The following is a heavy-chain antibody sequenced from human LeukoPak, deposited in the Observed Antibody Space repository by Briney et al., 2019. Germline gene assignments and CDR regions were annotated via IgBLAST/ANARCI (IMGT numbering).Heavy chain of an antibody. CDR3: VRSDYYGSGSYGNDY. J-gene: IGHJ4*02. CDR2: ISSSGSTI. Sequence: GGSLRLSCAASGFTFSDYYMSWIRQAPGKGLEWVSYISSSGSTIYYADSVKGRFTISRDNAKNTLYLQMNSLRAEDTAVYYCVRSDYYGSGSYGNDYWGQGTLVTVSS. V-gene: IGHV3-11*04. D-gene: IGHD3-10*01. CDR1: GFTFSDYY.